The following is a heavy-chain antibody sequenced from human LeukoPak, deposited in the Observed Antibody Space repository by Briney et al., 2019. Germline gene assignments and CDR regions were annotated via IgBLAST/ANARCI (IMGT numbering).Heavy chain of an antibody. CDR3: ATETIGRHYDY. Sequence: GGSLRLSCAASGFTFSSCGFSWVRQAPGKGLEWVSSIGPTGTDRYYADSVRGRFTISRDNAKNSMYLQMDSLRDEDTAVYYCATETIGRHYDYWGQGTLLTVSS. J-gene: IGHJ4*02. D-gene: IGHD1-14*01. CDR2: IGPTGTDR. CDR1: GFTFSSCG. V-gene: IGHV3-21*01.